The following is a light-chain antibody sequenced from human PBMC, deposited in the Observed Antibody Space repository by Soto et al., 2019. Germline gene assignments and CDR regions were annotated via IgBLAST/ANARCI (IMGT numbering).Light chain of an antibody. V-gene: IGKV3-20*01. CDR2: GAS. CDR1: QSVSSSY. CDR3: QQYGSSAYT. J-gene: IGKJ2*01. Sequence: EIVLTQSPGTLSLSPGERATLSCRASQSVSSSYLAWYQQKPGQAPRLLIYGASSRALGIPDRFSGSGSGTDFTLTISRLEPEDFAVYYCQQYGSSAYTFGQGTNLEIK.